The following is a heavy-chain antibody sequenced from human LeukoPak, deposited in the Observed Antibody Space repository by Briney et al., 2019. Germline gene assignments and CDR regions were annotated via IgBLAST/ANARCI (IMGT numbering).Heavy chain of an antibody. CDR2: MKSNNGHT. V-gene: IGHV1-8*01. D-gene: IGHD6-6*01. J-gene: IGHJ6*02. CDR1: GYTFTSFD. CDR3: ARVKQLDYYGMDV. Sequence: ASVKVSCKASGYTFTSFDFNWVRQATGQGLEWMGWMKSNNGHTGYAQKFQGRVTITRDTSASTAYMELSSLRSEDTAVYYCARVKQLDYYGMDVWGQGTTVTVSS.